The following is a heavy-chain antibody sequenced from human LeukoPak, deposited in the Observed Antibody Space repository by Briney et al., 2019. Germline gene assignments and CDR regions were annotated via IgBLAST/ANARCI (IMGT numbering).Heavy chain of an antibody. V-gene: IGHV4-59*08. D-gene: IGHD3-3*01. J-gene: IGHJ5*02. CDR1: GGSISSYY. CDR2: IYYSGST. Sequence: SETLSLTCTVSGGSISSYYWSWIRQPPGKGLEWVGYIYYSGSTNYNPSLQSRVTISVDTSKNQFPLKLSSVPAADTALYYCARHSYYDFWSGYSNPWFDPWGQGTPVTVSS. CDR3: ARHSYYDFWSGYSNPWFDP.